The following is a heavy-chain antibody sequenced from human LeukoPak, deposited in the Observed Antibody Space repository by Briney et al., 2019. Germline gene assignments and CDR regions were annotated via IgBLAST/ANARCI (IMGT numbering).Heavy chain of an antibody. CDR3: ARHYTSGWYPYYFDY. J-gene: IGHJ4*02. V-gene: IGHV4-38-2*02. Sequence: SETLSPTCTVSGYSISSGYYWGWIRQPPGKGLEWIGSIYHSGSTYYNPSLKSRVTISVDTSKNQFSLKLSSVTAADTAVYYCARHYTSGWYPYYFDYWGQGTLVTVSS. D-gene: IGHD6-19*01. CDR1: GYSISSGYY. CDR2: IYHSGST.